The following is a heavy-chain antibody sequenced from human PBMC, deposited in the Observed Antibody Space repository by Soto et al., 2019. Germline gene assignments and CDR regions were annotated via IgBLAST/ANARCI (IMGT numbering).Heavy chain of an antibody. J-gene: IGHJ1*01. CDR1: GFTFSSYG. D-gene: IGHD4-17*01. Sequence: QVQLVESGGGVVQPGRSLRLSCAASGFTFSSYGMHWVRQAPGKGLEWVAVISYDGSNKYYADSVKGRFTISRDNSKNTLYLQMNSLRAEDTAVYYCAKDGDFVSEYFQHWGQGTLVTVSS. CDR2: ISYDGSNK. CDR3: AKDGDFVSEYFQH. V-gene: IGHV3-30*18.